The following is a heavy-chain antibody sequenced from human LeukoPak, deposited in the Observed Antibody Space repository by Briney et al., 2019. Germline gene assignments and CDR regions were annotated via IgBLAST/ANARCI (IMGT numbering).Heavy chain of an antibody. CDR2: INHSGST. CDR3: ARTSAFGGVIDYFDY. J-gene: IGHJ4*02. D-gene: IGHD3-16*01. V-gene: IGHV4-34*01. CDR1: GGSFSGYY. Sequence: EPSETLSLTCAVYGGSFSGYYWSWIRQPPGKGLEWIGEINHSGSTNYNPSLKSRVTISVDTSKNQFSLKLSSVTAADTAVYYCARTSAFGGVIDYFDYWGQGTLVTVSS.